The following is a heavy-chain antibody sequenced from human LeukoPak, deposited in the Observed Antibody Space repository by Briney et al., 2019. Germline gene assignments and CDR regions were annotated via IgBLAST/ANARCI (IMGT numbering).Heavy chain of an antibody. CDR1: GYTFTGYY. J-gene: IGHJ3*02. Sequence: ASVKVSCKASGYTFTGYYMHWVRQAPGQGLEWMGWINPNSGGTNYAQKFQGRVTMTRDTSISTAYMELSRLRSDDTAVYHCARDRRLVPAAVNAFDIWGQGTMVTVSS. V-gene: IGHV1-2*02. CDR2: INPNSGGT. CDR3: ARDRRLVPAAVNAFDI. D-gene: IGHD2-2*01.